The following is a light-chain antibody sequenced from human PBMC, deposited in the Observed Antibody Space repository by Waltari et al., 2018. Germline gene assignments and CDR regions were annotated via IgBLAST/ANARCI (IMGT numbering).Light chain of an antibody. V-gene: IGKV3-15*01. CDR3: QQCGTSPLT. CDR2: GAS. Sequence: EIVMTQSPATLSVSPGDRATLSCRASQSVKSNLAWYQQRPGQTPRLLIYGASSRARGVPDRFSGSGSGTDFNLTISRLEPEDFAVYFCQQCGTSPLTFGGGTKVEIK. CDR1: QSVKSN. J-gene: IGKJ4*01.